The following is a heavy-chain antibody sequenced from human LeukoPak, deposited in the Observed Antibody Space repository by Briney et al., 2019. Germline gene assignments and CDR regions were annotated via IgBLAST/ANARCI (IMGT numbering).Heavy chain of an antibody. CDR2: ISWNSGSI. V-gene: IGHV3-9*01. J-gene: IGHJ6*02. CDR1: GFTFDDYA. D-gene: IGHD2/OR15-2a*01. Sequence: GRSLRLSCAASGFTFDDYAMQWVRLAPGKGVEWVSGISWNSGSIGYADSVKGRFTISRDNAKNSLYLQMNSLRAEDTALYYCAQEIGHYGMDVWGQGTTVTVSS. CDR3: AQEIGHYGMDV.